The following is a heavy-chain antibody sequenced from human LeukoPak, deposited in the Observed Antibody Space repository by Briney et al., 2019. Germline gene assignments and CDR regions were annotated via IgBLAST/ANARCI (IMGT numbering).Heavy chain of an antibody. CDR3: ARSGTYQYSSTSDY. CDR2: IDHSGAT. Sequence: PGGSLRLSCAASGFTFNNYAMHWVRQAPGKGLEWIGEIDHSGATNYNPSLKSRVTISLDTSKNQFSLKLTSVIAADTAVYFCARSGTYQYSSTSDYWGQGTLVTVSS. D-gene: IGHD6-13*01. J-gene: IGHJ4*02. V-gene: IGHV4-34*08. CDR1: GFTFNNYA.